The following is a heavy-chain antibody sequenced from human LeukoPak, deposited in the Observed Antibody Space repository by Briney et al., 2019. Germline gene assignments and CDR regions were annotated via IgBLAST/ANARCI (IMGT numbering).Heavy chain of an antibody. Sequence: GGSLRLSCAASGFTFSSYSMNWVRQAPGKGLEWVSSISSSSSYIYYADSVKGRFTISRDNAKNSLYLQMNSLRAEDTAVYYCARWGYCSGGSCYSWDYYYYGMDVWGQGTTVTVSS. CDR2: ISSSSSYI. V-gene: IGHV3-21*01. D-gene: IGHD2-15*01. J-gene: IGHJ6*02. CDR3: ARWGYCSGGSCYSWDYYYYGMDV. CDR1: GFTFSSYS.